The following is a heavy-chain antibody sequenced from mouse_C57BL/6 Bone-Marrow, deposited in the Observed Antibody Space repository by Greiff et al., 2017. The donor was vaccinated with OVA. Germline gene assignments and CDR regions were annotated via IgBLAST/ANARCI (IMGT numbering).Heavy chain of an antibody. CDR3: TVRRLRPTQTPFAY. CDR1: GYTFTDYE. Sequence: QVQLQQSGAELVRPGASVTLSCKASGYTFTDYEMHWVKQTPVHGLEWIGAIDPETGGTDYNQKFKGKAILTAEKASITAYMELNSLTAEDSAVYYCTVRRLRPTQTPFAYWGQGTLVTVSA. V-gene: IGHV1-15*01. D-gene: IGHD3-2*02. J-gene: IGHJ3*01. CDR2: IDPETGGT.